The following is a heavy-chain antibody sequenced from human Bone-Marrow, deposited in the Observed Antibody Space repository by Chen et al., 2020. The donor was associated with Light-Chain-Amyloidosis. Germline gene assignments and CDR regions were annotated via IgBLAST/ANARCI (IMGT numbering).Heavy chain of an antibody. CDR3: AKDLGPKGGYDYY. D-gene: IGHD5-12*01. CDR2: ISGSGGST. CDR1: GFTFSRDA. Sequence: EVQLVESGGGVVRPVGSLRLSCAVSGFTFSRDAMSWVCQAPGQGLEWVSAISGSGGSTYYADSVKGRFTISRDNSKNTLYLQMNSLRAEDTAVYYCAKDLGPKGGYDYYWGQGTLVTVSS. J-gene: IGHJ4*02. V-gene: IGHV3-23*04.